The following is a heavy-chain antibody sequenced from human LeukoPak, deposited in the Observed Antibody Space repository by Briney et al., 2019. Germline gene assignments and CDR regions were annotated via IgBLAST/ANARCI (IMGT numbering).Heavy chain of an antibody. CDR2: IRYDGSNK. V-gene: IGHV3-30*02. Sequence: GGSLRLSCAASGFTFSSYGMHWVRQAPGKGLERVAFIRYDGSNKYYADSVKGRFTISRDNSKNTLYLQMNSLRAEDTAVYYCAKDRIQLWLVDYWGQGTLVTVSS. CDR3: AKDRIQLWLVDY. D-gene: IGHD5-18*01. CDR1: GFTFSSYG. J-gene: IGHJ4*02.